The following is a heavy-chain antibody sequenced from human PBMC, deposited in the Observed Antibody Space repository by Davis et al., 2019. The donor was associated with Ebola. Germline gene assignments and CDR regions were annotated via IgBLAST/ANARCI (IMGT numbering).Heavy chain of an antibody. CDR3: AKEDGITMIVRN. CDR1: GFTFNSSA. Sequence: GESLKISCAASGFTFNSSAMNWVRQAPGKGLEWVSSISGSGDSTYYADSLKGRFTISRDNSKNMLYLQMNSLRVEDTAVYYCAKEDGITMIVRNWGQGTLVTVSS. D-gene: IGHD3-22*01. V-gene: IGHV3-23*01. J-gene: IGHJ4*02. CDR2: ISGSGDST.